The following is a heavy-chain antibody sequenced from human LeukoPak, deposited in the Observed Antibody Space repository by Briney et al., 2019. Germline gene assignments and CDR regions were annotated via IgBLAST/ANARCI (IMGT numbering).Heavy chain of an antibody. CDR2: MNPNSGNT. D-gene: IGHD1-26*01. Sequence: ASVKVSCKASGYTFTSYDINCVRPATGQGLEWMGWMNPNSGNTGYAQKFQGRVTMTRNTSISTAYMELSSLRSEDTAVYYCERGVGAKGFDYWGQGTLVTVSS. J-gene: IGHJ4*02. V-gene: IGHV1-8*01. CDR3: ERGVGAKGFDY. CDR1: GYTFTSYD.